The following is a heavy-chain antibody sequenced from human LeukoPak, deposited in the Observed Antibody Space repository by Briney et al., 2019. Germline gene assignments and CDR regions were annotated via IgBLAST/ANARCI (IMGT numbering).Heavy chain of an antibody. CDR2: IYYSGST. J-gene: IGHJ4*02. Sequence: PSETLSLTCTVSGGSISSSSYYWGWIRQPPGKGLEWIGSIYYSGSTYYNPSLKSRVTISVDTSKNQFSLKLSSVTAADTAVYYCARLARGGIVGATISDYWGQGTLVTVSS. CDR3: ARLARGGIVGATISDY. V-gene: IGHV4-39*07. D-gene: IGHD1-26*01. CDR1: GGSISSSSYY.